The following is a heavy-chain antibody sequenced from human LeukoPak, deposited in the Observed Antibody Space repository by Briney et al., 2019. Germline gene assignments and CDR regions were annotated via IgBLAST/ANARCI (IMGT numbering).Heavy chain of an antibody. J-gene: IGHJ3*02. CDR3: ATDSGYSYTRIAFDI. D-gene: IGHD5-18*01. V-gene: IGHV1-24*01. CDR1: GYTLTELS. CDR2: FDPEDGET. Sequence: GASVKVSCKVSGYTLTELSMHWVRQAPGKGLEWMGGFDPEDGETIYAQKFQGRVTMTEDTSTDTAYMELSSLRSEDTAVYYCATDSGYSYTRIAFDIWGQGTMVTVSS.